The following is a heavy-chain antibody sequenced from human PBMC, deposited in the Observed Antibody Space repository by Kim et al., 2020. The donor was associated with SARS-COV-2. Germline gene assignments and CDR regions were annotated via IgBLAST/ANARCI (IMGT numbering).Heavy chain of an antibody. D-gene: IGHD5-18*01. Sequence: GGSLRLSCAASGFTFSNAWMSWVRQAPGKGLEWVGRIKSKTDGGTTDYAAPVKGRFTISRDDSKNTLYLQMNSLKTEDTAVYYCTTDLAGMHGYSYGKVDYWGQGTLVTVSS. V-gene: IGHV3-15*01. CDR2: IKSKTDGGTT. CDR3: TTDLAGMHGYSYGKVDY. J-gene: IGHJ4*02. CDR1: GFTFSNAW.